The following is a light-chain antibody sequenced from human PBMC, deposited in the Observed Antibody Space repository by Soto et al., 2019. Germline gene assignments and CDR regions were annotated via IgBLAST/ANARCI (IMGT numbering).Light chain of an antibody. CDR1: QGISTY. CDR2: AAS. Sequence: DIQMTQSPSSLSASVGDRDTITCRASQGISTYLVWYQQKPGTVPKLLIFAASTLHSGVPSRFSGSGSGTDFTLTISSLQPEDVTTYYCQNYNGAPWTFGQGTKVEIK. V-gene: IGKV1-27*01. CDR3: QNYNGAPWT. J-gene: IGKJ1*01.